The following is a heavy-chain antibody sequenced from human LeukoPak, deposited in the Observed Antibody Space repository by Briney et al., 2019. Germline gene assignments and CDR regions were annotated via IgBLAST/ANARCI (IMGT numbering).Heavy chain of an antibody. Sequence: SETLSLTCTVSGGSISSYYWSWIRQPPGKGLEWIGYIYYSGSTNYNPSLKSRVTISVDTSKNQFSLKLSSVTAADTAVYYCARGTSPYYFDYWGQGTLVTVSS. CDR3: ARGTSPYYFDY. CDR1: GGSISSYY. CDR2: IYYSGST. J-gene: IGHJ4*02. V-gene: IGHV4-59*12.